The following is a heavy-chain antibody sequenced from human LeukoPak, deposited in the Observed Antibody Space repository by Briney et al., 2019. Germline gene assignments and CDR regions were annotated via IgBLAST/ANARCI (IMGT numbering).Heavy chain of an antibody. CDR3: ARAPVVIVVVIEGSLDY. D-gene: IGHD3-22*01. J-gene: IGHJ4*02. Sequence: GSSVKVSCKASGGTFSSYAISWVRQAPGQGLEWMGGIIPIFGTANYAQKFQGRVTITADESTSTAYMELSSLRSEDTAVYYCARAPVVIVVVIEGSLDYWGQGTLVTVSS. CDR1: GGTFSSYA. CDR2: IIPIFGTA. V-gene: IGHV1-69*01.